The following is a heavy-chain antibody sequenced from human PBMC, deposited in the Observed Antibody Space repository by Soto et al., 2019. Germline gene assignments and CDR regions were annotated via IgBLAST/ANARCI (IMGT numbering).Heavy chain of an antibody. V-gene: IGHV1-69*01. Sequence: QVQLVQSGAEVKKPGSSVKVSCKASGGTFSSYAISWVRQAPGQGLEWMGGIIPIFGTANYAQKFQGRVTITADESTSTAYMDLSSLRSEDTAVYYCARVGRSSSCYIFDAFDIWGQGTMVTVSS. J-gene: IGHJ3*02. CDR1: GGTFSSYA. CDR3: ARVGRSSSCYIFDAFDI. D-gene: IGHD3-22*01. CDR2: IIPIFGTA.